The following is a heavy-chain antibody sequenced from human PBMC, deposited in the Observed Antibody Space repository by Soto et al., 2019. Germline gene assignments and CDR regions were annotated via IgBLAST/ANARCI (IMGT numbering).Heavy chain of an antibody. J-gene: IGHJ4*02. CDR1: GYRFTNYW. CDR2: INPSDSYV. Sequence: PGESLKISCKASGYRFTNYWITWVRQMPGKGLEWMGRINPSDSYVNYSPSFQGHVTLSTDKSNNAAYLHWSRLKASDSAMYFCARIDVRSVYGGRGYYVVDYLGQGTPFTVSA. D-gene: IGHD1-26*01. CDR3: ARIDVRSVYGGRGYYVVDY. V-gene: IGHV5-10-1*01.